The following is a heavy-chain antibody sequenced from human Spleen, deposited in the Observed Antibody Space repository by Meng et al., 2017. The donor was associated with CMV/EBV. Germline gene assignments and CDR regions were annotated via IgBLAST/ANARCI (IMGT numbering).Heavy chain of an antibody. Sequence: GGSLRLSCAASGFTFSSYGMHWVRQAPGKGLEWVAVIWYDGSNKYYADSVKGRFTISRDNSKNTLYLQMNSLRAEDTAVYYCAKDRGTYDFWSGYYTVYYYYGMDVWGQGTMVTVSS. J-gene: IGHJ6*02. CDR2: IWYDGSNK. CDR3: AKDRGTYDFWSGYYTVYYYYGMDV. V-gene: IGHV3-33*06. D-gene: IGHD3-3*01. CDR1: GFTFSSYG.